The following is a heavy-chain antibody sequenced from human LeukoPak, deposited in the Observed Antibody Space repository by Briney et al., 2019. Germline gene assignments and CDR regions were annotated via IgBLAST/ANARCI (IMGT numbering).Heavy chain of an antibody. D-gene: IGHD6-13*01. Sequence: PSETLSLTCTVSGGSISSYYWSWIRQPPGKGLEWIGYIYYSGSTNYNPSLKSQVTISVDTSKNQFSLKLSSVTAADTAVYYCARWVAAAGPTGYWFDPWGQGTLVTVSS. CDR2: IYYSGST. J-gene: IGHJ5*02. CDR3: ARWVAAAGPTGYWFDP. CDR1: GGSISSYY. V-gene: IGHV4-59*01.